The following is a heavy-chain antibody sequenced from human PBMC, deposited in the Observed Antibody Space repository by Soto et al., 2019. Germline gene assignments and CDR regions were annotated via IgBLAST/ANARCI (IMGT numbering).Heavy chain of an antibody. V-gene: IGHV5-51*01. J-gene: IGHJ4*02. CDR1: GYSFTSYW. D-gene: IGHD3-3*01. CDR2: IYPGDSDT. Sequence: LGESLKVSCKGSGYSFTSYWIGWVRQMPGQCLEWMGIIYPGDSDTRYSPSFRVQVTISADKSISTAYLQWSSLKASDTDMYYCARQGRITIFGVVIKYFDYWGQGTLVTVS. CDR3: ARQGRITIFGVVIKYFDY.